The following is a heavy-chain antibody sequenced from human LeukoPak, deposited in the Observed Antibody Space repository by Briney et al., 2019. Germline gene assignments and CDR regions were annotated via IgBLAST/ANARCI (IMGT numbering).Heavy chain of an antibody. CDR1: GFTFSSYS. D-gene: IGHD1-26*01. CDR3: ARDGRGSYYSFDY. J-gene: IGHJ4*02. Sequence: PGGSLRLSCAASGFTFSSYSMNWVRQARGKGLEWVSYISSSSSTIYYADSVKGRFTISRDNAKNSLYLQMNSLRAEDTAVYYCARDGRGSYYSFDYWGQGTLVTVSS. CDR2: ISSSSSTI. V-gene: IGHV3-48*01.